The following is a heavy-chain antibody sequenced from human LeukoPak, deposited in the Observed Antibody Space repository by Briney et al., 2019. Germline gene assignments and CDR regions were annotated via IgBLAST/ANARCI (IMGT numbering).Heavy chain of an antibody. J-gene: IGHJ3*02. D-gene: IGHD6-19*01. CDR2: IYYSGST. Sequence: PSETLSLTCTVSGGSISSYYWSWIRQPPGKGLEWIGYIYYSGSTNYNPSLKSRVTISVDTSKNQFSLKLSSVTAADTAVYYCARTGYFSGWYVARNDAFDIWGQGTMVTVSS. CDR3: ARTGYFSGWYVARNDAFDI. V-gene: IGHV4-59*01. CDR1: GGSISSYY.